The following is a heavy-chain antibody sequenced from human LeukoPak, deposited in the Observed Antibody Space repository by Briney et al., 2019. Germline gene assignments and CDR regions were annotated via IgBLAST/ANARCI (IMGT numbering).Heavy chain of an antibody. CDR1: GGSISSSSYY. J-gene: IGHJ6*03. CDR3: ARGVVYYDSSGYYQGYYYYYYMDV. Sequence: SETLSLTCTVSGGSISSSSYYWGWIRQPPGKGLEWIGSIYYSGSTYYNPSLKSRVTISVDTSKNQFSLKLSSVTAADTAVYYCARGVVYYDSSGYYQGYYYYYYMDVWGKGTTVTISS. CDR2: IYYSGST. D-gene: IGHD3-22*01. V-gene: IGHV4-39*01.